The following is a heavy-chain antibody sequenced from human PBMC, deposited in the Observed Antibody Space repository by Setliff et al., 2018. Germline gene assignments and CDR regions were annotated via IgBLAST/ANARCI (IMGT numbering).Heavy chain of an antibody. Sequence: GGSLCLSCVGSGFNFDEFAMHWVRQAPGKGLEWVSFISWDGSSTSYADSVTGRFTISRDNSNVSLFLEMNSLTTEDTALYYCTKDRSDSGYAGLDYWGQGSQVTVSS. J-gene: IGHJ4*02. CDR2: ISWDGSST. D-gene: IGHD5-12*01. CDR3: TKDRSDSGYAGLDY. CDR1: GFNFDEFA. V-gene: IGHV3-43D*04.